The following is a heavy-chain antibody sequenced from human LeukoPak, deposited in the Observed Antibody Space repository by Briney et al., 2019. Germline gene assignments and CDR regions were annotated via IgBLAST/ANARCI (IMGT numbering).Heavy chain of an antibody. V-gene: IGHV5-51*01. J-gene: IGHJ4*02. CDR2: IYPGDSDI. CDR1: GYSFTTYW. Sequence: GESLKISCKASGYSFTTYWIGWVRQMPGKGLERMGIIYPGDSDIRYSPSFQGQVTISADKSISTAYLQWSSLKASDTAIYYCTRRDSGASLVYWGQGTLVSVSS. CDR3: TRRDSGASLVY. D-gene: IGHD1-26*01.